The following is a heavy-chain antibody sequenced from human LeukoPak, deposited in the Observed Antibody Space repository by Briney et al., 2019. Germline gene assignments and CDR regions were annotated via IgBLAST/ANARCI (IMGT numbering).Heavy chain of an antibody. CDR3: AKGAGWYNY. Sequence: SETLSLTCTVSGGSINSDYWSWLRQPPGEGPEWIGYIYHSGNTNYNPSLKSRVTISIDTSKKQFSLKLSSVTAADTAVYYCAKGAGWYNYWGQGTLVTVSS. D-gene: IGHD6-19*01. J-gene: IGHJ4*02. V-gene: IGHV4-59*01. CDR2: IYHSGNT. CDR1: GGSINSDY.